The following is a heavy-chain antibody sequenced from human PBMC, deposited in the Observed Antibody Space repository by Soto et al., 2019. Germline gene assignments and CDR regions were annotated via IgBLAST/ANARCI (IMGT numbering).Heavy chain of an antibody. CDR3: ARGALVRGGGSGLHCDNYYYYYGMDV. V-gene: IGHV1-69*06. CDR2: IIPIFCTA. D-gene: IGHD2-15*01. Sequence: QVQLVQSGAEVKKPGSSVKVSCKASGGTFSSYAISWVRQSPGQGLEWMGGIIPIFCTANYAQKFQGRVTIPADKSTSTAYMALRRLGSEDTAVYYCARGALVRGGGSGLHCDNYYYYYGMDVWGKGNTVTVSS. J-gene: IGHJ6*04. CDR1: GGTFSSYA.